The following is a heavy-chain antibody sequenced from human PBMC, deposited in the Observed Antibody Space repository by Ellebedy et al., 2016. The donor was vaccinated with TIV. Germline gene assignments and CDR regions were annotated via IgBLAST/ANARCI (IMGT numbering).Heavy chain of an antibody. Sequence: ASVKVSCKASGYTFTSHYIHWVRQAPGRGLEWMGIINPSGGSTNYAQKFQGRVTMTRDTSTNTVYMELSSLRSEDTAVYYCGRAYNSGYSTLGYWGQGTLVTVSS. CDR2: INPSGGST. V-gene: IGHV1-46*01. CDR1: GYTFTSHY. D-gene: IGHD3-22*01. J-gene: IGHJ4*02. CDR3: GRAYNSGYSTLGY.